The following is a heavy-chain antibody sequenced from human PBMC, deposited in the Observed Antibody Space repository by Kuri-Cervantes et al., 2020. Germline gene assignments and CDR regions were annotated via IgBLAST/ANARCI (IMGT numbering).Heavy chain of an antibody. Sequence: GGSLRLSCAASGFTFSSYGMHWVRQAPGKGLEWVAVIWYDGSNKYYADSVKGRFTISRDNSKNTLYLQMNSLRAEDTVVYYCARDPRGSAGRYGPEIGGMDVWGQGTTVTVSS. D-gene: IGHD3-10*01. V-gene: IGHV3-33*08. J-gene: IGHJ6*02. CDR3: ARDPRGSAGRYGPEIGGMDV. CDR2: IWYDGSNK. CDR1: GFTFSSYG.